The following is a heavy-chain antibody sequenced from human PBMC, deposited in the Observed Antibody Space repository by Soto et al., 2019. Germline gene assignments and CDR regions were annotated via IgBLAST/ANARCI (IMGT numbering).Heavy chain of an antibody. J-gene: IGHJ4*02. CDR2: ISSSSSYI. CDR3: AREGPGSSSWYVDS. CDR1: GLTFSDYY. Sequence: QVQLVESGGGLVKPGGSLRLSCAASGLTFSDYYMSWIRQAPGKGLEWLSYISSSSSYINYADSVKGRFTISRDNAKNSLYLQMSRLRAEDTAVYYCAREGPGSSSWYVDSWGQGTLVTVSS. D-gene: IGHD6-13*01. V-gene: IGHV3-11*05.